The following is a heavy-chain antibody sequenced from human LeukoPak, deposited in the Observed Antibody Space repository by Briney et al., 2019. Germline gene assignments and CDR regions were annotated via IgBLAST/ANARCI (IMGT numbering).Heavy chain of an antibody. CDR1: GGTFSSYA. CDR3: ARAPTPVYYYDSSGYPLAEYFQH. V-gene: IGHV1-69*01. CDR2: IIPIFGTA. D-gene: IGHD3-22*01. Sequence: SVKVSCKASGGTFSSYAISWVRQAPGQGLEWMGGIIPIFGTASYAQKFQGRVTITADESTSTAYMELSSLRSEDTAVYYCARAPTPVYYYDSSGYPLAEYFQHWGQGTLVTVSS. J-gene: IGHJ1*01.